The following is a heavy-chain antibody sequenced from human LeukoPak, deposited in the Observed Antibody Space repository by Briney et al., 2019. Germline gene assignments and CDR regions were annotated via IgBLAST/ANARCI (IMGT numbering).Heavy chain of an antibody. CDR2: IRYDGSNK. CDR1: GFTVSSNY. J-gene: IGHJ6*03. V-gene: IGHV3-30*02. D-gene: IGHD1-26*01. Sequence: GGSLRLSCAASGFTVSSNYMSWVRQAPGKRLEWVAFIRYDGSNKYYTDSVKGRFTISRDNSKNTLYLQMNSLRAEDTAVYYCAKGRGWEASYYYYYMDVWGKGTTVTISS. CDR3: AKGRGWEASYYYYYMDV.